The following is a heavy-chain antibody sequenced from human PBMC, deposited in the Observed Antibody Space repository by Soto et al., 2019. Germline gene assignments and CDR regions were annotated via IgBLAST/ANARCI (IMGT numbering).Heavy chain of an antibody. D-gene: IGHD3-22*01. J-gene: IGHJ5*02. CDR3: AREYNKSGYRRLDP. V-gene: IGHV4-30-4*01. Sequence: QVQLQETGPGLVKPSETLSLTCTVSGGSISSGDYYWSWIRQSPGKGLEWIGYSHHSGSTYYNPSIKTRATMSVDSSRNQFSLQLTSVTAADTAVYYCAREYNKSGYRRLDPWGQGTLVTVSS. CDR2: SHHSGST. CDR1: GGSISSGDYY.